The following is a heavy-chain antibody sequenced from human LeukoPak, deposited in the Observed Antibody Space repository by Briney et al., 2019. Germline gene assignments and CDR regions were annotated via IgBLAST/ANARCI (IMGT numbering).Heavy chain of an antibody. CDR1: TFTFTNYA. CDR2: ISGSGTVT. Sequence: GGSLRLSCTASTFTFTNYAMNWVRQAPGKGLEWVSTISGSGTVTYYADSVKGRFTISRDDSTVYLQMNSLRAEDTAFYYCAYLGLSSDWNDVPGPQIDYWGQGALVTVSS. V-gene: IGHV3-23*01. CDR3: AYLGLSSDWNDVPGPQIDY. D-gene: IGHD1-1*01. J-gene: IGHJ4*02.